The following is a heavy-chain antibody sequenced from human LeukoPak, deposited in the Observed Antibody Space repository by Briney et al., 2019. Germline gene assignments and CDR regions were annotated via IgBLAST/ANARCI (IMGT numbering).Heavy chain of an antibody. CDR1: GGSISSYY. Sequence: SETLSLTCTVSGGSISSYYWSWIRQPPGKGLEWIGYIYYSGSTNYNPSLKSRVTISVDTSKNQFSLKLSSVTAADTAVYYCARPYYDSSGYYHDAFDIWGQGTMVTVSS. CDR2: IYYSGST. V-gene: IGHV4-59*12. D-gene: IGHD3-22*01. CDR3: ARPYYDSSGYYHDAFDI. J-gene: IGHJ3*02.